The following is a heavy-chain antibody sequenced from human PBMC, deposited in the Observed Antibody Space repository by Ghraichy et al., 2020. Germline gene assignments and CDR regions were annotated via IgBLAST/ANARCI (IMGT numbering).Heavy chain of an antibody. CDR1: GFTFSNAW. Sequence: GGSLRLSCAASGFTFSNAWMSGVRQAPGKGLEWVGRIKSKTDGGTTDYAAPVKGRFTISRDDSKNTLYLQMNSLKTEDTAVYYCTTTYYGSGSVYWGQGTLVTVSS. CDR2: IKSKTDGGTT. J-gene: IGHJ4*02. CDR3: TTTYYGSGSVY. D-gene: IGHD3-10*01. V-gene: IGHV3-15*01.